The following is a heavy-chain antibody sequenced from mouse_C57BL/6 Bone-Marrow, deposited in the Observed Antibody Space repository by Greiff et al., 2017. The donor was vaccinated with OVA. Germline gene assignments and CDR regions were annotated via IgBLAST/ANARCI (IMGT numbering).Heavy chain of an antibody. CDR3: ARENCGSSYDAMDY. V-gene: IGHV1-82*01. CDR1: GYAFSSSW. J-gene: IGHJ4*01. Sequence: QVQLQQSGPELVKPGASVKISCKASGYAFSSSWMNWVKQRPGKGLEWIGRIYPGDGDTNYNGKFKGKATLTADKSSSTASMQLSSLTSEDSAVYFCARENCGSSYDAMDYWGQGTSVTVSS. D-gene: IGHD1-1*01. CDR2: IYPGDGDT.